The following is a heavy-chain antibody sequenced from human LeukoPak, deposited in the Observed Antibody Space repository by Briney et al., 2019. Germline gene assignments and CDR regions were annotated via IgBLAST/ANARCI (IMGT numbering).Heavy chain of an antibody. CDR1: GFTFSSYA. J-gene: IGHJ4*02. D-gene: IGHD2-15*01. CDR2: ISGSGGST. CDR3: AKDRYCSGGSCDEGYFDY. Sequence: GSLRLSCAASGFTFSSYAMSWVRQAPGKGLEWVSAISGSGGSTYYADSVKGRFTISRDNSKNTLYLQMNSLRAEDTAVYYCAKDRYCSGGSCDEGYFDYWGQGTLVTVSS. V-gene: IGHV3-23*01.